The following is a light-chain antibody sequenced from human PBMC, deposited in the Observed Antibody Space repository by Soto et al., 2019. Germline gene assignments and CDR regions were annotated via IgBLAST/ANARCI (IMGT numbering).Light chain of an antibody. J-gene: IGLJ1*01. CDR2: GNS. CDR3: QSSDSSLSYV. Sequence: QSALTQPPSVSGAPGQRVTISCTGSSSNIGAGYDVHWYQQLPGTAPKLLIYGNSNRPSGVPDRFSGSKSGTSASLAITWLQAEDEADYYCQSSDSSLSYVFGTGTKLTVL. CDR1: SSNIGAGYD. V-gene: IGLV1-40*01.